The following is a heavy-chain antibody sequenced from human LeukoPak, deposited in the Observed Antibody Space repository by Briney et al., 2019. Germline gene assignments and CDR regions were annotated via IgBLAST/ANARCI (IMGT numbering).Heavy chain of an antibody. CDR3: ARDPTYYYDSSGYYGDAFDI. Sequence: SQNLSLTCTVSGVSFSSYYWSWIRQPPGKGLEWVGFICYGESTNYNPYLKSRVIMSVDTTKNQYSLKLSSVNAADTAVYYCARDPTYYYDSSGYYGDAFDIWGQGTMVTVSS. J-gene: IGHJ3*02. D-gene: IGHD3-22*01. CDR2: ICYGEST. CDR1: GVSFSSYY. V-gene: IGHV4-59*12.